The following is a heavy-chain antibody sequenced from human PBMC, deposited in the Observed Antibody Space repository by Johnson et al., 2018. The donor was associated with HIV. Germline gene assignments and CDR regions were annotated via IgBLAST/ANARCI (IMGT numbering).Heavy chain of an antibody. CDR1: GFTFDDYG. CDR3: ARQHYYDSSGQGGGLDI. Sequence: VQLVESGGGVVRPGGSLRLSCVASGFTFDDYGMSWVRQVPGKGLEWVSGIDWNGGRQGYADSVKGRSTIPRDNAKNSLYMEMNSLRAEETALYYCARQHYYDSSGQGGGLDIWGQGTMVTVSS. CDR2: IDWNGGRQ. V-gene: IGHV3-20*04. J-gene: IGHJ3*02. D-gene: IGHD3-22*01.